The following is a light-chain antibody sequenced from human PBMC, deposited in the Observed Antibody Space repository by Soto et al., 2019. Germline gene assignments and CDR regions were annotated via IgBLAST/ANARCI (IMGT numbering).Light chain of an antibody. CDR3: QQYDSPPRT. J-gene: IGKJ1*01. V-gene: IGKV3-20*01. CDR1: QSISSTY. CDR2: SAS. Sequence: EIVLTQSPGTLSLSPGKRVTLSCRASQSISSTYLAWYQQKPGQAPRLLIYSASSRATGIPDRFSGSGSGTDFTLTISRLEPEDFAVYYCQQYDSPPRTFGQGTKVEVQ.